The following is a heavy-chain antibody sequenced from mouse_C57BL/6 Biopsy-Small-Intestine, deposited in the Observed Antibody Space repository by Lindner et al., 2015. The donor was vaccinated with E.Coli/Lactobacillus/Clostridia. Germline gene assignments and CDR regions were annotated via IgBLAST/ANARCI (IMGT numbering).Heavy chain of an antibody. Sequence: SVKVSCKASGYTFTGYGISWVRQAPGQGLEWMGWINAYNGNTNYAQKLQGRVTMTTDTSTSTAYMELRSLRSDDTAVYYCARDLFGYSYPGDYWGQGTLVTVSS. J-gene: IGHJ4*01. CDR1: GYTFTGYG. CDR2: INAYNGNT. V-gene: IGHV1-20*01. CDR3: ARDLFGYSYPGDY. D-gene: IGHD3-3*01.